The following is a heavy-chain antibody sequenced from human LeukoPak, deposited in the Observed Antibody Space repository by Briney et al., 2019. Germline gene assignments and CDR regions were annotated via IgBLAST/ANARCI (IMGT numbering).Heavy chain of an antibody. D-gene: IGHD6-13*01. Sequence: SETLSLTCTVSGGSISSYYWSWIRQPPGKGLEWIGYIYYSGSTNYNPSLKSRVTISVDTSKNQFSLKLSSVTAADTAVYYCARGIWQQLFRFDPWGQGTLVTVPS. CDR1: GGSISSYY. V-gene: IGHV4-59*01. CDR2: IYYSGST. J-gene: IGHJ5*02. CDR3: ARGIWQQLFRFDP.